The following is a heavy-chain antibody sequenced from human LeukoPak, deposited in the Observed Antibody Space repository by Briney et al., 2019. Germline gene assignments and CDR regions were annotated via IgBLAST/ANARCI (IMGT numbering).Heavy chain of an antibody. CDR2: ISAYNGNT. V-gene: IGHV1-18*01. CDR3: VRGAPLRGRYFDWLFLY. CDR1: GYTFTSYG. D-gene: IGHD3-9*01. J-gene: IGHJ4*02. Sequence: ASVKVSCKASGYTFTSYGISWVRQAPGQGLEWMGWISAYNGNTNYAQKLQGRVTMTTDTSTSTVYMELRSLRSDDTAAYYCVRGAPLRGRYFDWLFLYWGQGTLVTVSS.